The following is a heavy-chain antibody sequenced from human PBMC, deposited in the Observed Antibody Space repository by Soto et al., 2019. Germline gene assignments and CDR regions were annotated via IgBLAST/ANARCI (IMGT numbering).Heavy chain of an antibody. CDR1: GFIFSNHG. J-gene: IGHJ4*02. CDR2: IWSDGNNR. CDR3: VRGDNWNDEASDY. V-gene: IGHV3-33*01. D-gene: IGHD1-1*01. Sequence: QVQLVESGGGVVQPGRSLRLSCAASGFIFSNHGMHWVRQAPGKGLEWVAVIWSDGNNRYYADSVKGRFTISRDNSKNTVYLQMNSLRAEDTAVYYCVRGDNWNDEASDYWGQGTLVTVSS.